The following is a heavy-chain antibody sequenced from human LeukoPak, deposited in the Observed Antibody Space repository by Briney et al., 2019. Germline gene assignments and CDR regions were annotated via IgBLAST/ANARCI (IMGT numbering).Heavy chain of an antibody. J-gene: IGHJ4*02. V-gene: IGHV1-69*13. Sequence: SVKVSCKAPGGTFSSYAISWVRQAPGQGLEWMGGIIPIFGTANYAQKFQGRVTITADESTSTAYMELSSLRSEDTAVYYCARGGRYYDSSGYLDYWGQGTLVTVSS. D-gene: IGHD3-22*01. CDR2: IIPIFGTA. CDR1: GGTFSSYA. CDR3: ARGGRYYDSSGYLDY.